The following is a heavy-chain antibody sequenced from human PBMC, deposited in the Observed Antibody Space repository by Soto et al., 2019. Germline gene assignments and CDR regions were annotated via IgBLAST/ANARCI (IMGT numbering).Heavy chain of an antibody. CDR3: ARAYCGGDCYPSGEYGMDV. D-gene: IGHD2-21*02. J-gene: IGHJ6*02. CDR1: GGTFSSYA. V-gene: IGHV1-69*01. CDR2: IIPIFGTA. Sequence: QVQLVQSGAEVKKPGSSVKVSCKASGGTFSSYAISWVRQAPGQGLAWMGGIIPIFGTANYAQKFQGRVTITADESTSTAYMELSSLRSEDTAVYYCARAYCGGDCYPSGEYGMDVWGQGTTVTVSS.